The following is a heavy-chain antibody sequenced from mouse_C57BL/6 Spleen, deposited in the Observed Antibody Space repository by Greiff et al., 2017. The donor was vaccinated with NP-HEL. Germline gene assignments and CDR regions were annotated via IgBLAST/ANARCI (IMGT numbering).Heavy chain of an antibody. J-gene: IGHJ4*01. CDR3: ARGGFYYDYDVDAMDY. CDR2: IDPNSGGT. CDR1: GYTFTSYW. V-gene: IGHV1-72*01. Sequence: QVQLQQPGAELVKPGASLKLSCKASGYTFTSYWMHWVKQRPGRGLEWIGRIDPNSGGTKYNEKFKSKATLTVDKPSSTAYMQLSSLTSEDAAVYYCARGGFYYDYDVDAMDYWGQGTSVTVSS. D-gene: IGHD2-4*01.